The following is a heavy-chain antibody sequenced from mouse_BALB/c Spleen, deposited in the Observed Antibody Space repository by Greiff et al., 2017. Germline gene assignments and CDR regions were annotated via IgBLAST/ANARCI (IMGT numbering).Heavy chain of an antibody. CDR3: ARGDGNYGAWFAY. D-gene: IGHD2-1*01. CDR2: IDPENGNT. V-gene: IGHV14-1*02. Sequence: VQLQQSGAELVRPGALVKLSCKASGFNIKDYYMHWVKQRPEQGLEWIGWIDPENGNTIYDPKFQGKASITADTSSNTAYLQLSSLTSEDTAVYYCARGDGNYGAWFAYWGQGTLVTVSA. J-gene: IGHJ3*01. CDR1: GFNIKDYY.